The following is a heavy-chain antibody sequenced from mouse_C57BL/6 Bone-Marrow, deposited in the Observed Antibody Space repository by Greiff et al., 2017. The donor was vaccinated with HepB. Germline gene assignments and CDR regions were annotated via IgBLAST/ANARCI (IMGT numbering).Heavy chain of an antibody. CDR1: GYTFTSYW. V-gene: IGHV1-53*01. CDR3: ARGIITTVVATLYYAMDY. D-gene: IGHD1-1*01. J-gene: IGHJ4*01. CDR2: INPSNGGT. Sequence: QVQLQQPGTELVKPGASVKLSCKASGYTFTSYWMHWVKQRPGQGLEWIGNINPSNGGTNYNEKFKSKATLTVDKSSSTAYMQLSSLPSEDSAVYYCARGIITTVVATLYYAMDYWGRGTSVTVSS.